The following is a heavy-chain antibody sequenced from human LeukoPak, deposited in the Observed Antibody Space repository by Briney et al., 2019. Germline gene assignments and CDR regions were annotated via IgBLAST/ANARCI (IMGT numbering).Heavy chain of an antibody. V-gene: IGHV3-30*02. D-gene: IGHD3-10*01. J-gene: IGHJ5*02. CDR2: IRFDGSNQ. Sequence: GGSLRLSCAASGFTFSNFGMHWVRQAPGKGLEWVSYIRFDGSNQYYTDSVKGRFGISRDNSKNTVYLQMNSLRTEDTAVYYCARRAGSAWSAGAWGQGTLVTVSS. CDR1: GFTFSNFG. CDR3: ARRAGSAWSAGA.